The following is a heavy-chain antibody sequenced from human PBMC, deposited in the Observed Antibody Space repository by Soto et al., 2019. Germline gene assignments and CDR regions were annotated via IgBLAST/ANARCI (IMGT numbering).Heavy chain of an antibody. CDR2: INHFGST. J-gene: IGHJ4*02. Sequence: SETLSLTCAVYGGSFSGYYWSWVRQPPGKGLEWIGEINHFGSTNYNPSLKSRVTISSDTSKNQFSLKLTSVTAADTAVYYCANSYGDYVSYWGQGTLVTVSS. CDR1: GGSFSGYY. D-gene: IGHD4-17*01. V-gene: IGHV4-34*01. CDR3: ANSYGDYVSY.